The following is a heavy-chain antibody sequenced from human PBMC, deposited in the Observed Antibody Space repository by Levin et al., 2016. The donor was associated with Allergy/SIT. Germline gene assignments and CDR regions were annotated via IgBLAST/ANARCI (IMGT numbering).Heavy chain of an antibody. CDR1: VDSFSGYY. J-gene: IGHJ5*02. CDR2: ISHGGST. Sequence: SETLSLTCAVYVDSFSGYYWTWIRQPPGKGLEWTGEISHGGSTNYNPSLKSRVTISVDTSKNQFSLKLTSVTAADTAVYYCARGVGAYLSDGGGWFDPWGQGTLVTVSS. D-gene: IGHD4-17*01. CDR3: ARGVGAYLSDGGGWFDP. V-gene: IGHV4-34*01.